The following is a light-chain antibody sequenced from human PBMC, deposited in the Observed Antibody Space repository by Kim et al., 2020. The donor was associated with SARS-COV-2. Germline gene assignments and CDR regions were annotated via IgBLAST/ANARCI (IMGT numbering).Light chain of an antibody. CDR2: GAS. Sequence: SASVGDRVTITCRASQIISGYLTWYQQKSGKAPKLLIYGASNLQSGVPSRFSGSGSGTEFTLTISSLQPEDFATYFCQQCSTTPPTFGQGTKLEI. CDR1: QIISGY. CDR3: QQCSTTPPT. J-gene: IGKJ2*01. V-gene: IGKV1-39*01.